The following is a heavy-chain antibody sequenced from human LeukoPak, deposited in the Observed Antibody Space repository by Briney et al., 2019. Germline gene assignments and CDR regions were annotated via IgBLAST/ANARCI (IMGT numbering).Heavy chain of an antibody. CDR1: GCSISSGDYY. CDR3: ARDQWIQTKPGPFDY. D-gene: IGHD5-18*01. CDR2: NYYSGST. V-gene: IGHV4-30-4*01. J-gene: IGHJ4*02. Sequence: SETLSLTCTVSGCSISSGDYYWSWIRQPPGKGLEWIGHNYYSGSTYYNPSLQSRVTISVDTSKNQFSLKLSSVTAADTDVYYCARDQWIQTKPGPFDYWGQGTLVTVSS.